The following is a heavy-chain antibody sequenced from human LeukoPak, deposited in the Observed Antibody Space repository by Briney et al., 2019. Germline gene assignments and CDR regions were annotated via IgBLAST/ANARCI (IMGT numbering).Heavy chain of an antibody. Sequence: SQTLSLTCTVSGGSISSGDYYWSWIRQPPGKGLEWIAYMYYSGSTYYNPSLKSRVTMSADTSKNQLSLKLSSVTASDTAVYYCARPYYYDSRIDPWGQGILVTVSS. CDR2: MYYSGST. J-gene: IGHJ5*02. V-gene: IGHV4-30-4*01. D-gene: IGHD3-22*01. CDR3: ARPYYYDSRIDP. CDR1: GGSISSGDYY.